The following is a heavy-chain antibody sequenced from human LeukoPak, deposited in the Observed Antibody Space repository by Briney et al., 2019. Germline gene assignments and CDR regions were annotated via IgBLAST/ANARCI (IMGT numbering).Heavy chain of an antibody. CDR1: GFTFSYFA. J-gene: IGHJ3*02. CDR2: TSYDGSNK. CDR3: AKDLGDFRGGVFDI. D-gene: IGHD3-3*01. V-gene: IGHV3-30-3*01. Sequence: GGSLRLSCAASGFTFSYFAMHWVRQAPGKGLEWLAVTSYDGSNKYYADSVKGRFTISRDNSKNTLYLQMNSLRAEDTAVYYCAKDLGDFRGGVFDIWGQGTMVTVSS.